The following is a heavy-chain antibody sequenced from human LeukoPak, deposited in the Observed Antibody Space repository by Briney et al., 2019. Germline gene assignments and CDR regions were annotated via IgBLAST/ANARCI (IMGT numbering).Heavy chain of an antibody. V-gene: IGHV5-51*01. CDR2: IYPGHSDT. D-gene: IGHD3-10*01. J-gene: IGHJ4*02. CDR1: GYIFTNNW. CDR3: AIQTRDGSGSRGYSFDF. Sequence: GESLKISCKGSGYIFTNNWIGWVRQMPGKGLEWMGIIYPGHSDTRYSPSFEGQVTISVDKPISTAYLQWSSLKASDTAMYYCAIQTRDGSGSRGYSFDFWGQGTLVTVSS.